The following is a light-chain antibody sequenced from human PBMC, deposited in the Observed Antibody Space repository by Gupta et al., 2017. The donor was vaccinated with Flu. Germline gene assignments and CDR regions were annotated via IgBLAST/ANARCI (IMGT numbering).Light chain of an antibody. CDR2: AAS. Sequence: PASVSASVGDRVTITCRASQGISNWLAWYQQKPGEAPKLLIHAASSLQSGVPSRFSGSGSGAHYTLTISSLQPEDFATYYCQQSNSYPRTFGGGTKVEI. CDR3: QQSNSYPRT. V-gene: IGKV1-12*01. J-gene: IGKJ4*01. CDR1: QGISNW.